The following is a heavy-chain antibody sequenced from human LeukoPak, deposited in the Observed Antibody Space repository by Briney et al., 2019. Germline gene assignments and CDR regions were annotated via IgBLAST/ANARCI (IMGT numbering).Heavy chain of an antibody. CDR2: INPSGGST. Sequence: ASVKVSCKASGYTFTSYYMHWVRQAPGQGLEWMGIINPSGGSTSYAQKFQGRVTMTRDTSTSTVYMELSSLRSEDTAVYYCARDDIAVAGRLPFNWFDPWGQGTLVTVSS. CDR1: GYTFTSYY. CDR3: ARDDIAVAGRLPFNWFDP. J-gene: IGHJ5*02. D-gene: IGHD6-19*01. V-gene: IGHV1-46*01.